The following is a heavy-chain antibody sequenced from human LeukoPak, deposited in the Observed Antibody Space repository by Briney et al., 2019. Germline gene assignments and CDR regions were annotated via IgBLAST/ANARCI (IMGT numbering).Heavy chain of an antibody. J-gene: IGHJ4*02. D-gene: IGHD5-24*01. V-gene: IGHV3-74*01. CDR1: GFSSSDYW. CDR3: TRVGYIDEGIDY. CDR2: MNSDGTTT. Sequence: GGSLRLSCAASGFSSSDYWMHWVRHAPGKGLVWVSRMNSDGTTTNYADSVKGRFTISRDNAKNTLYLQMDSLRAEDTAIYYCTRVGYIDEGIDYWGQGTLVTVSS.